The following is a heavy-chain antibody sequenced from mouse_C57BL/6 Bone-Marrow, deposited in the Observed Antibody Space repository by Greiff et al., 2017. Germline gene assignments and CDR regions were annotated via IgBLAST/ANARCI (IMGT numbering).Heavy chain of an antibody. CDR3: ARKATVVGEGFAY. Sequence: QVQLQQPGAELVKPGASVKMSCKASGYTFTSYWITWVKQRPGQGLEWIGDIYPGSGSTNYNEKFKSKATLTVDTSSSTAYMQLSSLTSEDSAVYYCARKATVVGEGFAYWGKGTLVTVSA. D-gene: IGHD1-1*01. J-gene: IGHJ3*01. CDR1: GYTFTSYW. CDR2: IYPGSGST. V-gene: IGHV1-55*01.